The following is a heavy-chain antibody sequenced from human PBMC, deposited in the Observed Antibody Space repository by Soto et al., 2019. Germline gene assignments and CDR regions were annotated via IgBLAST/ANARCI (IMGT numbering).Heavy chain of an antibody. D-gene: IGHD3-22*01. J-gene: IGHJ3*02. CDR2: IYYSGST. CDR1: GGSISSYY. V-gene: IGHV4-59*01. CDR3: ARAVLYYDGSGYYIRDAFDI. Sequence: QVQLQESGPGLVKPSETLSLTCTVSGGSISSYYWSWIRQPPGKGLEWIGYIYYSGSTNYNPSLTSRVTISVDTSKNQFSLKLNSVTAADTAVYYCARAVLYYDGSGYYIRDAFDIWGQGTMVTVSS.